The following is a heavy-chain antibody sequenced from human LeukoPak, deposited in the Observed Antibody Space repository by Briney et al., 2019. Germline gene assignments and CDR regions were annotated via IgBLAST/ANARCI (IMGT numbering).Heavy chain of an antibody. Sequence: ASVKVSCQASGGTFSSYAFSLVRQAPGQGLEWMGRIIPMLGIANYAQTFQGRVTITADKSTSTAYMELSSLTTEDPAVYYCASLATVTTSVDYWGQRTLVTVSS. J-gene: IGHJ4*02. CDR1: GGTFSSYA. CDR3: ASLATVTTSVDY. CDR2: IIPMLGIA. D-gene: IGHD4-11*01. V-gene: IGHV1-69*04.